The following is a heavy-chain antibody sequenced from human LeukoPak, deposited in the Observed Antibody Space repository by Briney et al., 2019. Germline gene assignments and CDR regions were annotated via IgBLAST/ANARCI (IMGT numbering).Heavy chain of an antibody. CDR2: ISYDGSNK. D-gene: IGHD4-17*01. CDR1: GFTFSSYN. J-gene: IGHJ4*02. CDR3: AKMAADDYGDDY. Sequence: GGSLRLSCAASGFTFSSYNMNWVRQAPGKGLEWVAVISYDGSNKYYADSVKGRFTISRDNSKNTLYLQMNSLRAEDTAVYYCAKMAADDYGDDYWGQGTLVTVSS. V-gene: IGHV3-30*18.